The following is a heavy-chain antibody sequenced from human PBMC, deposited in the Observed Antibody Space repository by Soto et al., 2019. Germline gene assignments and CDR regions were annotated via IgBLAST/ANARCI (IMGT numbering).Heavy chain of an antibody. CDR2: IYYSGST. CDR1: GGSISSYY. CDR3: ARDPSGYGDYDY. D-gene: IGHD4-17*01. V-gene: IGHV4-59*01. J-gene: IGHJ4*02. Sequence: PSETLSLTCTVSGGSISSYYWSWIRQPPGKGLEWIGYIYYSGSTNYNPSLKSRVTISVDTSKNQFSLKLSSVTAADTAVYYCARDPSGYGDYDYWGQGTLVTVSS.